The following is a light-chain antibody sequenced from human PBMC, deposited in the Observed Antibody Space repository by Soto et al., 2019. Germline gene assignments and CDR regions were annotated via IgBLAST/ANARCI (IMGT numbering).Light chain of an antibody. Sequence: QSVLTQPRSVSGSPGQSVTMSCTGTGSDVGAYNYVSWYQQHPGKAPKLMIFDVTKRPSGVPDRFSGSKSGNTASLTISGLQAEDEAHYYCCSYATTQTFFVFGTGTKVTV. CDR3: CSYATTQTFFV. J-gene: IGLJ1*01. V-gene: IGLV2-11*01. CDR2: DVT. CDR1: GSDVGAYNY.